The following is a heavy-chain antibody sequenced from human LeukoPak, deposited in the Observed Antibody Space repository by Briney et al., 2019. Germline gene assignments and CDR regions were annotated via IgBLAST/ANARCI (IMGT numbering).Heavy chain of an antibody. CDR3: VRAYHSSGWYRIDY. V-gene: IGHV3-48*03. CDR1: GFTFSSYE. D-gene: IGHD6-19*01. CDR2: ISSSGSTI. J-gene: IGHJ4*02. Sequence: GGSLRLSCAASGFTFSSYEMNWVRQAPGKGLEWVSYISSSGSTIYYADSVKGRFTISRDNAKNSLYLQMNSLRAEDTAVYYCVRAYHSSGWYRIDYWGQGTVVTVSS.